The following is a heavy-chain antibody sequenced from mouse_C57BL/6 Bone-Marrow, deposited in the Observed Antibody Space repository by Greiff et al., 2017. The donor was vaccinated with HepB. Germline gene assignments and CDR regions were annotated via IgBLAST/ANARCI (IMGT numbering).Heavy chain of an antibody. CDR3: ARFHGSSHYYAMDY. V-gene: IGHV1-63*01. D-gene: IGHD1-1*01. CDR1: GYTFTNYW. CDR2: IYPGGGYT. J-gene: IGHJ4*01. Sequence: QVQLQQSGAELVRPGTSVKMSCKASGYTFTNYWIGWAKQRPGHGLEWIGDIYPGGGYTNYNEKFKGKATLTADKSSSTAYMQFSSLTSEDSAIYYCARFHGSSHYYAMDYWGQGTSVTVSS.